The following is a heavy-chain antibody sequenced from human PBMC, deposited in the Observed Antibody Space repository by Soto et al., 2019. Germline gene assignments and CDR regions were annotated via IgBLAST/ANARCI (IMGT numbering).Heavy chain of an antibody. Sequence: QVQLVESGGGVVQPGRSLRLSCAASGFTFSNFALHWVRQAPGKGLEWVAVISYDGSNEYYADSLKGRFTISRDNSKNTLYLQMSSLRVEDTAVYYCASTLIRGVITTYFDYWGQGTLVTVSS. J-gene: IGHJ4*02. CDR2: ISYDGSNE. V-gene: IGHV3-30-3*01. D-gene: IGHD3-10*01. CDR1: GFTFSNFA. CDR3: ASTLIRGVITTYFDY.